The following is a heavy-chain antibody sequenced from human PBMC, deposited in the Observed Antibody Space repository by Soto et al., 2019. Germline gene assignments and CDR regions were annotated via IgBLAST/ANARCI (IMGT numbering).Heavy chain of an antibody. CDR2: IYTSGST. J-gene: IGHJ5*02. CDR1: GGSISSYY. CDR3: ARDSDYYYDSSGYYYGWFDP. V-gene: IGHV4-4*07. Sequence: PWETLSLTCTVSGGSISSYYWSWIRQPAGKGLEWIGRIYTSGSTNYNPSLKSRVTMSVDTSKNQFSLKLSSVTAADTAVYYCARDSDYYYDSSGYYYGWFDPWGQGTLVTVSS. D-gene: IGHD3-22*01.